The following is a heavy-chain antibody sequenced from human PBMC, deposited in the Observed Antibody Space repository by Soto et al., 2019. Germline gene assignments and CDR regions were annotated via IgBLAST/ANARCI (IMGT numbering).Heavy chain of an antibody. D-gene: IGHD5-18*01. CDR1: GGSISSAAYY. Sequence: SETLALTCTVSGGSISSAAYYWSWIRQHPGKGLEWIGYISHSGSTYYNPSLKSRVIISVDTSKNQFSLSLTSVTAADTAVYYCAREYTYGSNFFDCWGQGALVTVSS. J-gene: IGHJ4*02. CDR2: ISHSGST. CDR3: AREYTYGSNFFDC. V-gene: IGHV4-31*03.